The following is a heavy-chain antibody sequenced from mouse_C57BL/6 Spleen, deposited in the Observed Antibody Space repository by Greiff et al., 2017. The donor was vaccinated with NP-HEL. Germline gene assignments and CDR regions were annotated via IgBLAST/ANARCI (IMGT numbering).Heavy chain of an antibody. CDR2: IRNKANGYTT. J-gene: IGHJ3*01. D-gene: IGHD1-1*01. CDR1: GFTFTDYY. Sequence: EVKLMESGGGLVQPGGSLSLSCAASGFTFTDYYMSWVRQPPGKALEWLGFIRNKANGYTTEYSASVKGRFTISRDNSQSILYLQMNALRAEDSATYYCARLYYGSSYAWFAYWGQGTLVTVSA. V-gene: IGHV7-3*01. CDR3: ARLYYGSSYAWFAY.